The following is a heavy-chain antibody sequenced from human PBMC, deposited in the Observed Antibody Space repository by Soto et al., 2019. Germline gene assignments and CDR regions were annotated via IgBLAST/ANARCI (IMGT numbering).Heavy chain of an antibody. CDR1: GGSISSGGYS. V-gene: IGHV4-30-2*01. Sequence: TLSLTCAVSGGSISSGGYSWSWIRQPPGKGLEWIGYIYHSGSTYYNPSLKSRVTIPVDRSKNQFSLKLSSVTAADTAVYYCASSNIAAAGFYYYGMDVWGRGTTVTVSS. D-gene: IGHD6-13*01. CDR3: ASSNIAAAGFYYYGMDV. CDR2: IYHSGST. J-gene: IGHJ6*02.